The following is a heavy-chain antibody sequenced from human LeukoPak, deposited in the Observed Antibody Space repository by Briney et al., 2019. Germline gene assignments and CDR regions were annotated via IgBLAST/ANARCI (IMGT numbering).Heavy chain of an antibody. Sequence: PSETLSLTCTVSGGSISSYYWSWIRQPAGKGLEWIGRSYTSGSTTYNPSLNSRVTMSVDTSKNQSSLKLSSVTAADTAVYYCARDSGHLSGWSSSYFDYWGQGTLVTVSS. CDR3: ARDSGHLSGWSSSYFDY. CDR2: SYTSGST. V-gene: IGHV4-4*07. J-gene: IGHJ4*02. D-gene: IGHD6-19*01. CDR1: GGSISSYY.